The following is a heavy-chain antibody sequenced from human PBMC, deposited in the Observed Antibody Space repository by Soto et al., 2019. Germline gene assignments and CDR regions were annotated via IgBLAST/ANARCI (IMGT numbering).Heavy chain of an antibody. J-gene: IGHJ4*02. V-gene: IGHV3-30*18. CDR2: ISYDGNTK. CDR1: GFTFSSYG. Sequence: QVQQVESGGGVVQPGGSLRLTCAASGFTFSSYGMHWVRQAPGKGLEWVAVISYDGNTKYYADSVKGRFTISRDNSDNTLSLQMNSLRVEDTAVYYCAKQAMARIPYFDFWVQGTLVTVSS. CDR3: AKQAMARIPYFDF.